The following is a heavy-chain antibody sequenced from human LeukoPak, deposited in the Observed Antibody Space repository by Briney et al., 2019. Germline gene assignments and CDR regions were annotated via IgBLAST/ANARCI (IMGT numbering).Heavy chain of an antibody. V-gene: IGHV3-7*03. CDR3: ARNNDMDV. J-gene: IGHJ6*02. Sequence: GGSLRLSCAASGFILSNHWMTWVRQAPGKGPEWAANMNKDGSQKYYVDSVKGRFTISRDTAKNSLYLQMNNLRVEDTALYYCARNNDMDVWGQGTTVIVSS. D-gene: IGHD1/OR15-1a*01. CDR2: MNKDGSQK. CDR1: GFILSNHW.